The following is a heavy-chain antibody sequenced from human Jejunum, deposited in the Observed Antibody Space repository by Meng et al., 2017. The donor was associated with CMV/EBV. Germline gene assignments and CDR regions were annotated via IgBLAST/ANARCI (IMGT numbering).Heavy chain of an antibody. J-gene: IGHJ4*02. V-gene: IGHV1-2*02. CDR1: TLTGYY. Sequence: TLTGYYRHWVRQAPGQGLEWMGRLNPISGVSTYAQTFQGRVTMTRDTSISTVYMELYGLTSDDTAVYYCARSLMYYYDSSDYTQAGYWGQGTLVTVSS. CDR2: LNPISGVS. CDR3: ARSLMYYYDSSDYTQAGY. D-gene: IGHD3-22*01.